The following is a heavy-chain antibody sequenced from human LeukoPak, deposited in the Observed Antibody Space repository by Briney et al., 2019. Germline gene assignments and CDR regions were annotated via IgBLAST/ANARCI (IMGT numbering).Heavy chain of an antibody. V-gene: IGHV4-38-2*02. CDR1: GYSISSDYY. D-gene: IGHD4-17*01. J-gene: IGHJ4*02. Sequence: SSETLSLTCTVSGYSISSDYYWGWIRQPPGKGLEWIGSMHHSGSTYYNPSLRSRVTISLDTSKNQFSLKLNSVTAADTAVYYCARHSPWTTGDYFDYWGQGTLVTVSS. CDR3: ARHSPWTTGDYFDY. CDR2: MHHSGST.